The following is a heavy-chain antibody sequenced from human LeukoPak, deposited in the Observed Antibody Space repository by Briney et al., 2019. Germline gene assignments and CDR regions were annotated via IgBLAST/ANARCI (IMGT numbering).Heavy chain of an antibody. V-gene: IGHV4-34*01. CDR3: EGKKAALLDL. CDR2: IDHSGST. D-gene: IGHD6-6*01. CDR1: GGSFTGSY. J-gene: IGHJ5*02. Sequence: SETLSRSPATSGGSFTGSYPRCIRQPPGKGLEWIGEIDHSGSTNYNPSPKSRVTISVDTSKNQLSLKLSSVTAADTAVYYCEGKKAALLDLGGQGTLVTVSS.